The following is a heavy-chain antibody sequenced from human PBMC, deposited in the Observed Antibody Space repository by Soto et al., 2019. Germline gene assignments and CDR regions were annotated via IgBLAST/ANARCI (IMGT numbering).Heavy chain of an antibody. CDR2: INPNSGGT. D-gene: IGHD3-22*01. Sequence: ASVKVSCKASGYNFTGYYMHWVRQAPGQGLEWMGWINPNSGGTNYAQKFQGWVTMTRDTSISTAYMELSRLRSDDTAVYYCARGSYYDSSGYQAYWGQGTLVTVSS. CDR1: GYNFTGYY. J-gene: IGHJ4*02. V-gene: IGHV1-2*04. CDR3: ARGSYYDSSGYQAY.